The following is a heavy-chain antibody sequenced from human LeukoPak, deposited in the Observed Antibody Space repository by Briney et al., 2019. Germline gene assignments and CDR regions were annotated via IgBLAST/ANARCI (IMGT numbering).Heavy chain of an antibody. Sequence: PSETLSLTCTVSGGSISSYYWSWLRQPPGKGLEWIGYIYYSGSTNYNPSLKSRVTISVDTSKNQFSLKLSSVTAADTAVYYCARDSEDYDSSGYYYVGYWGQGTLVTVSS. CDR1: GGSISSYY. CDR3: ARDSEDYDSSGYYYVGY. V-gene: IGHV4-59*01. CDR2: IYYSGST. D-gene: IGHD3-22*01. J-gene: IGHJ4*02.